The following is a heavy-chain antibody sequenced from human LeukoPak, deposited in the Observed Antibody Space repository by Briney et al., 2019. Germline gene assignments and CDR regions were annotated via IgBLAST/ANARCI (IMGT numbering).Heavy chain of an antibody. J-gene: IGHJ4*02. Sequence: GGSLRLSCAVSGFXFSSSSLNWVRQAPGKGLEWVSSISSSSSYIYYADSVKGRFTISRDNAKNSLYLQMDSLRADDTAVYYCATSDDLWSGMDNWGQGTLVTVSS. D-gene: IGHD3-3*01. CDR2: ISSSSSYI. CDR1: GFXFSSSS. CDR3: ATSDDLWSGMDN. V-gene: IGHV3-21*01.